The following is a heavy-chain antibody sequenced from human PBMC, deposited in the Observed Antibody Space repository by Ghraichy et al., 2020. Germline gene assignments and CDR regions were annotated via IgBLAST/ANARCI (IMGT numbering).Heavy chain of an antibody. Sequence: GGSLRLSCAAPGFTFDSYAMGWIRQAPGKGLEWVSSMSHSGADTYYADSVKGRFVISRDSSENKVYLQMNSLRAEDTAVYYCAKLGGYYGSGSHPYFDYWGLGTLVTVSS. CDR1: GFTFDSYA. V-gene: IGHV3-23*01. CDR3: AKLGGYYGSGSHPYFDY. J-gene: IGHJ4*02. CDR2: MSHSGADT. D-gene: IGHD3-10*01.